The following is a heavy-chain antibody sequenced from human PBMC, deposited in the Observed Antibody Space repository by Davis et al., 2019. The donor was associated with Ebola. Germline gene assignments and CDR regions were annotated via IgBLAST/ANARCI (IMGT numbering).Heavy chain of an antibody. V-gene: IGHV3-7*01. CDR2: INQDGTPI. CDR3: ARFSRGSIETY. J-gene: IGHJ4*02. Sequence: GGSLRLSCAASGFSFSSYWMSWVRQAPGKGLEWVANINQDGTPIDSVDSVRGRFTFSRDNAKNALYLQMNSPRVEDTAVYYCARFSRGSIETYWGQGTLVTVSS. D-gene: IGHD6-6*01. CDR1: GFSFSSYW.